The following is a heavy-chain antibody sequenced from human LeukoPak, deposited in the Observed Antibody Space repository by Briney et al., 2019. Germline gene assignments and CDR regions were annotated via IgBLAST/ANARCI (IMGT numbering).Heavy chain of an antibody. V-gene: IGHV4-61*01. CDR3: ARLYCSGGSCYSDDAFDI. Sequence: SETLSLTCTVSGGSISSSSYYWNWIRQPPGKGLEWIGYIYYSGSTNYNPSLKSRVTISVDTSKNQFSLKLSSVTAADTAVYYCARLYCSGGSCYSDDAFDIWGQGTMVTVSS. D-gene: IGHD2-15*01. CDR2: IYYSGST. J-gene: IGHJ3*02. CDR1: GGSISSSSYY.